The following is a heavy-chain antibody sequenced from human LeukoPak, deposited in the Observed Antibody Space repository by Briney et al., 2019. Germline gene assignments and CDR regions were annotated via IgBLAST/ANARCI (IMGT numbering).Heavy chain of an antibody. CDR3: ASDGYPDTFHI. V-gene: IGHV3-20*04. Sequence: PGGSLRLSCAASGFTFEDYGMTWVRQAPGKGLEWVSGINWNGANTGYADSVKGRFIISRDNAKKSLYLQMNSLRAEDTALYYCASDGYPDTFHIWGQGTMVTVSS. D-gene: IGHD3-16*02. CDR2: INWNGANT. CDR1: GFTFEDYG. J-gene: IGHJ3*02.